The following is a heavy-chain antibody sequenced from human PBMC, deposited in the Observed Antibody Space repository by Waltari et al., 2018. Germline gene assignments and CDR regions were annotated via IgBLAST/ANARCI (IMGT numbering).Heavy chain of an antibody. V-gene: IGHV4-39*01. D-gene: IGHD6-19*01. CDR3: ARRVAVAGTGAYYYYYGMDV. Sequence: QLQLQESGPGLVKPSETLSLTCTVSGGSISSSSYYWGWIRQPPGKGLEWIGSIYYSGSTYYNPSLKSRVTISVDTSKNQFSLKLSSVTAADTAVYYCARRVAVAGTGAYYYYYGMDVWGQGTTVTVSS. CDR1: GGSISSSSYY. J-gene: IGHJ6*02. CDR2: IYYSGST.